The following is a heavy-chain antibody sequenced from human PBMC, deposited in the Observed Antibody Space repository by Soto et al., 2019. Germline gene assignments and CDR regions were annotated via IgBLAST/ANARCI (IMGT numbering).Heavy chain of an antibody. J-gene: IGHJ6*03. CDR1: GGSISNFY. Sequence: SETLSLTCTVSGGSISNFYWSWIRQPPGKGLEWIGYVYYTGSTSYNPSLKRRVTFSADSSRGQFSLRLNSVTAADTAVYYCARNVFGADFLADSFVGFYYYMDVWGQGTTVTVSS. D-gene: IGHD3-9*01. CDR3: ARNVFGADFLADSFVGFYYYMDV. V-gene: IGHV4-59*08. CDR2: VYYTGST.